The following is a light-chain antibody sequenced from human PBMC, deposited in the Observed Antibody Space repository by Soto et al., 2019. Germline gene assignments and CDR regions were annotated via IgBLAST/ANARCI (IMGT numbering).Light chain of an antibody. Sequence: QAVLTRPPSASASLGASVTLACTLSSGYSNYKVDWYQQRPGKGPRFVMRVGTGGIVGSKGDGIPDRFSVLGSGLNRYLTIKNIQEEDESDYHCGADHGSGGNFVVVFGGGTKLTVL. CDR3: GADHGSGGNFVVV. CDR2: VGTGGIVG. CDR1: SGYSNYK. V-gene: IGLV9-49*01. J-gene: IGLJ2*01.